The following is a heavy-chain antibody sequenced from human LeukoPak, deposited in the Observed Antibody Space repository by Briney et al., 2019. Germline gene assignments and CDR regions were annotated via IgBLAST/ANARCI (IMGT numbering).Heavy chain of an antibody. Sequence: GGFLRLSCAASGFTFSSYVMSWVRQAPGKGLEWVSSIRGSGGGTYYADSVKGRFTISRDNSKNTLYLQMNSLRAEDTALYYCAKDYSGYECGDYWGQGTLVTVSS. V-gene: IGHV3-23*01. CDR2: IRGSGGGT. D-gene: IGHD5-12*01. CDR3: AKDYSGYECGDY. J-gene: IGHJ4*02. CDR1: GFTFSSYV.